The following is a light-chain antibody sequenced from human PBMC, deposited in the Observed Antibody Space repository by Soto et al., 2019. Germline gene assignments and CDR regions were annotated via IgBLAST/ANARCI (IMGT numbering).Light chain of an antibody. CDR3: QQYGSSKT. V-gene: IGKV3-20*01. J-gene: IGKJ1*01. CDR1: QSVSSN. Sequence: EIVMTHSPATLSVSPCERATLSFRASQSVSSNLAWYQQKPGQAPRLLIYGASNRATGIPDRFSGSGSGTDFTLTISRLEPEDFAVYYCQQYGSSKTFGQGTKVDIK. CDR2: GAS.